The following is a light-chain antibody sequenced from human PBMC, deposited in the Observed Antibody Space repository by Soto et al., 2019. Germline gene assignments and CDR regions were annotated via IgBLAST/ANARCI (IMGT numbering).Light chain of an antibody. J-gene: IGKJ4*01. Sequence: DIVMTQSPDSLAVSLGERATINCKSSQSVLYSSNNKNYLAWYQQKPGQPPKLLIYWASTRESGVPDRFSGSGSVTDFTLTISSLQAEDVAVYYCHQYYGTPLTFGGGTKVEIK. V-gene: IGKV4-1*01. CDR1: QSVLYSSNNKNY. CDR3: HQYYGTPLT. CDR2: WAS.